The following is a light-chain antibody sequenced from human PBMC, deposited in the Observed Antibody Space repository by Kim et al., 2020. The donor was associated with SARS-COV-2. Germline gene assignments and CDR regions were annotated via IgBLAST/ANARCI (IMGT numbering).Light chain of an antibody. Sequence: LSPGERATLSCRASQTISNNLVWYQQKPGRPPRLLIYDASTRATGIPAGFSGSGSGTEVTLTISSLQSEDFAVYYCQQYNSWPLTFGGGTKVDIK. CDR2: DAS. J-gene: IGKJ4*01. CDR1: QTISNN. CDR3: QQYNSWPLT. V-gene: IGKV3-15*01.